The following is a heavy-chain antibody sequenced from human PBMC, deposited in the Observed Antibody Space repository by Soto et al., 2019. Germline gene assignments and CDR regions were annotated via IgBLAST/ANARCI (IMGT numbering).Heavy chain of an antibody. CDR2: ISGSGGST. J-gene: IGHJ6*03. V-gene: IGHV3-23*01. CDR3: AGDSENYYYYYYMDV. Sequence: GGSLRLSCAASGFTFSSYAMSWVRQAPGKGLEWVSAISGSGGSTYYADSVKGRFTISRDNSKNTLYLQMNSLRAEDTAVYYCAGDSENYYYYYYMDVWGKGTTVTVSS. CDR1: GFTFSSYA. D-gene: IGHD3-10*01.